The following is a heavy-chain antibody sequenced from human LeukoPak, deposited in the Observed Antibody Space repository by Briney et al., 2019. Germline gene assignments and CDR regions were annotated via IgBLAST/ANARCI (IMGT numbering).Heavy chain of an antibody. D-gene: IGHD6-19*01. CDR2: IYSGGST. V-gene: IGHV3-66*02. CDR1: GFTVSSNY. Sequence: GESLKISCVASGFTVSSNYMSWVRQAPEKGLEWVSVIYSGGSTYYADSVKGRFTISRDNSKNTLYLQMNSLRAEDTAVYYCARDPAGSGWLSYWGQGTLVTVSS. CDR3: ARDPAGSGWLSY. J-gene: IGHJ4*02.